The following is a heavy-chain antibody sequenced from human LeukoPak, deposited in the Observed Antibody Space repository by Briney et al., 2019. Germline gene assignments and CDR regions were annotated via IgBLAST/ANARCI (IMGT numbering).Heavy chain of an antibody. CDR2: IHSADSNT. CDR3: AGARHGDYRWDY. J-gene: IGHJ4*02. Sequence: GESLQISCKDSGYSFSNYWIGWVRQMPGKGLEWMGIIHSADSNTKYSPSFQGQVTISADKSISTAYLQWSGLKASDTAMYYCAGARHGDYRWDYWGQGTLVTVSS. CDR1: GYSFSNYW. V-gene: IGHV5-51*01. D-gene: IGHD4-17*01.